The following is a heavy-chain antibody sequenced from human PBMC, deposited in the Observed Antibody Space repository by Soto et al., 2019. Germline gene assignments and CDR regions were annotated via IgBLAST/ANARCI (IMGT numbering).Heavy chain of an antibody. Sequence: QVQLVQSGAEVKKPGASVKVSCKGSGYTFTTYGITWVRQAPGQGLEWMGWISAHNGNTDYAKKLQGRVTVTRDTYTSTAYMEVRSLRSDATAVYYCARGRYGDYWGQGALVTVSS. D-gene: IGHD1-1*01. V-gene: IGHV1-18*01. CDR3: ARGRYGDY. CDR1: GYTFTTYG. CDR2: ISAHNGNT. J-gene: IGHJ4*02.